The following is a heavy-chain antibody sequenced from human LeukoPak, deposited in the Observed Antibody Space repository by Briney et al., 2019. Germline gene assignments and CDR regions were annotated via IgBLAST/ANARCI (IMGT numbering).Heavy chain of an antibody. Sequence: GGSLRLSCAASGFTFRSYVMSWVRQVPGKGLEWVSAITGDGGGTNHADSVKGRFTIPRGNSKNTLYLQMNSLRAEDTAVYYCAKETSSGNFVTLDCWGQGTLVTVSS. CDR3: AKETSSGNFVTLDC. CDR2: ITGDGGGT. V-gene: IGHV3-23*01. CDR1: GFTFRSYV. D-gene: IGHD1-26*01. J-gene: IGHJ4*02.